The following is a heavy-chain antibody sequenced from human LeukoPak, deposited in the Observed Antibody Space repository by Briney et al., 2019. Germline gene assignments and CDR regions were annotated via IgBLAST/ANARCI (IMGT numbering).Heavy chain of an antibody. Sequence: GASVKVSCKASGFTFTSSAMQWVRQARGQRLEWIGWIVVGSGNTNYAQKFQERVTITRDMSTSTAYMELSSLSSEDTAVYYCAAAVGIAARPGDYYHYYMDVWGKGTTVTVSS. CDR3: AAAVGIAARPGDYYHYYMDV. CDR1: GFTFTSSA. D-gene: IGHD6-6*01. CDR2: IVVGSGNT. J-gene: IGHJ6*03. V-gene: IGHV1-58*02.